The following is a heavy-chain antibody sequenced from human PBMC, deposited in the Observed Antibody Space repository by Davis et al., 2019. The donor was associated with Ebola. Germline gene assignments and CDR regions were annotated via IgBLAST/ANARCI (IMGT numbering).Heavy chain of an antibody. CDR3: ASGQHDFWSAYYGY. CDR2: ISGAGIVT. Sequence: GESLKISCAASGFTFSNYAMTWVRQAPGKGLEWVSGISGAGIVTYYADSMMGRFTISRDNSKNTLYLQMNSLRAEDTAVYYCASGQHDFWSAYYGYWGQGTLVTVSS. CDR1: GFTFSNYA. V-gene: IGHV3-23*01. J-gene: IGHJ4*02. D-gene: IGHD3-3*01.